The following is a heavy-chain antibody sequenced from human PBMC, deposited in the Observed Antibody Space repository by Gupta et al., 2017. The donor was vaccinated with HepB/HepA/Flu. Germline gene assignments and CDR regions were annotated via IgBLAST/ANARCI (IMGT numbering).Heavy chain of an antibody. CDR1: GYRFTSYG. Sequence: QVHLVQSGPEVDTPGASVKVSCKASGYRFTSYGISWVRQAPGQGLEWMGWINPYNGNTKYVEKFRDRVTMTADISTGTVYMELMSLRSDDTAVYYCARDPQFDPWGQGTLVSVSS. V-gene: IGHV1-18*01. CDR3: ARDPQFDP. J-gene: IGHJ5*02. CDR2: INPYNGNT.